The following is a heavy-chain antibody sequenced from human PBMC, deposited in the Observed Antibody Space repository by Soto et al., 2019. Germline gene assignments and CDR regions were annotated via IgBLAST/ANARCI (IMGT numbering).Heavy chain of an antibody. D-gene: IGHD3-10*01. CDR1: GGSISSSSYY. J-gene: IGHJ6*02. V-gene: IGHV4-39*01. CDR3: ATVRVRGYYGMDV. CDR2: IYYSGST. Sequence: SETLSLTCTVSGGSISSSSYYWGWIRQPPGKGLEWIGGIYYSGSTYYNPSLKSRVTISVDTSKNQFSLKLSSVTAADTAVYYCATVRVRGYYGMDVWGQGTTVTVSS.